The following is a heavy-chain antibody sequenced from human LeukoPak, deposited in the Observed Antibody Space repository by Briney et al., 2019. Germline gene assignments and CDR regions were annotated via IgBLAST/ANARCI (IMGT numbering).Heavy chain of an antibody. V-gene: IGHV3-66*04. D-gene: IGHD4-17*01. CDR2: IYSGGST. CDR3: ARLNGDYAKGDY. Sequence: GGSLRLSCAASGFTVSSNYMSWVRQAPGKGLEWVSVIYSGGSTYYADSVKGRFTISRDNSKNTLYLQMNSLRAEDTAVYYCARLNGDYAKGDYWGQGTLVTVSS. J-gene: IGHJ4*02. CDR1: GFTVSSNY.